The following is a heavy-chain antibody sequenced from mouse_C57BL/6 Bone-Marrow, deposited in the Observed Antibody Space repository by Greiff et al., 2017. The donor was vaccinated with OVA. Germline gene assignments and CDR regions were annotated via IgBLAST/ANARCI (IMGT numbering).Heavy chain of an antibody. CDR2: ISSGGSYT. CDR1: GFTFSSYG. CDR3: ARHGDYGSFFDY. J-gene: IGHJ2*01. Sequence: EVNLVESGGDLVKPGGSLKLSCAASGFTFSSYGMSWVRQTPDKRLEWVATISSGGSYTYYPDSVKGRFTISRDNAKNTLYLQMSSLKSEDTAMYDCARHGDYGSFFDYWGQGTTLTVSS. D-gene: IGHD1-1*01. V-gene: IGHV5-6*01.